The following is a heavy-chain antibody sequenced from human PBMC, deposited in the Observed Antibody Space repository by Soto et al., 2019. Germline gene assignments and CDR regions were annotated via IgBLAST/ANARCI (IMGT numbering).Heavy chain of an antibody. V-gene: IGHV5-51*01. D-gene: IGHD2-2*01. Sequence: VESLKISCKGSGYIFTSYWICCCLQMAVKVLEWMGIIYPGDSDTRYSPSFQGQVTISADKSISTAYLQWSSLKASDTAMYYCARGAKDCSSTGCPSPSYYYYGMDVWGQGTTVTVSS. J-gene: IGHJ6*02. CDR3: ARGAKDCSSTGCPSPSYYYYGMDV. CDR1: GYIFTSYW. CDR2: IYPGDSDT.